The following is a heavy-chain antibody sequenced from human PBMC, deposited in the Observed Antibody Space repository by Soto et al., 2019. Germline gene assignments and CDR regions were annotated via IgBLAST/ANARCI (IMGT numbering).Heavy chain of an antibody. D-gene: IGHD1-26*01. CDR2: ITGSSGVM. CDR1: GFTFGDYA. CDR3: VKGIPGRDGSYLTGGLDV. Sequence: GGSLRLSCAASGFTFGDYAMPWVRHHPGKGLEGGSGITGSSGVMAYAVSVKGRFTISRDNAKNCLYLQMNSLRAEDTVLDDCVKGIPGRDGSYLTGGLDVWGLGTTVTVS. J-gene: IGHJ6*02. V-gene: IGHV3-9*01.